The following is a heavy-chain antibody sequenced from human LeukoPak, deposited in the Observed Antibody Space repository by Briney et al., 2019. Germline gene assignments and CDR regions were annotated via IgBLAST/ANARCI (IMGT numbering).Heavy chain of an antibody. CDR2: IFPGDSDT. D-gene: IGHD2-15*01. CDR1: EYSFATYW. CDR3: ASEYCSGGNCYFDY. J-gene: IGHJ4*02. Sequence: SGESQKISCNGSEYSFATYWIGWVRQMPGQGLEWMGIIFPGDSDTRYSPSFQGQVTISADKSISTAYLQWSSLKASDTAIYYCASEYCSGGNCYFDYWGQGTLVTVSS. V-gene: IGHV5-51*01.